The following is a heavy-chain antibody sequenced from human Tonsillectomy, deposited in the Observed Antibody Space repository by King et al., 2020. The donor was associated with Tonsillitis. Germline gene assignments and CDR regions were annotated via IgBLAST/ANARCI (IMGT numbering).Heavy chain of an antibody. Sequence: VQLVESGGGLVRPGGSLRLSCAASGFIFSTYNMNWVRQAPGKGLEWISYISSSGSTISYADSVKGRFTISRDNAKISLYLQMNSLRAEDTAVYYCADLWVAAVGFWGQGTLVTVSS. D-gene: IGHD6-13*01. J-gene: IGHJ4*02. CDR1: GFIFSTYN. CDR2: ISSSGSTI. CDR3: ADLWVAAVGF. V-gene: IGHV3-48*01.